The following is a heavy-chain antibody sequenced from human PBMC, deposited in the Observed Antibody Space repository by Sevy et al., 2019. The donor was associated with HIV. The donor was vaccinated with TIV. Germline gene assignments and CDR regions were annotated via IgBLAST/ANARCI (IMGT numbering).Heavy chain of an antibody. CDR1: GFTFSYYT. V-gene: IGHV3-21*03. CDR3: ARSTDYYDNSGYDS. D-gene: IGHD3-22*01. CDR2: ISSGSSYI. Sequence: GGALRLSCAASGFTFSYYTMNWVRQAPGKGLEWVSSISSGSSYIFYADSMKGRFTVSRDNAKNSLFLQMNSLGDEDTALYYCARSTDYYDNSGYDSWGRGSLVTVSS. J-gene: IGHJ4*02.